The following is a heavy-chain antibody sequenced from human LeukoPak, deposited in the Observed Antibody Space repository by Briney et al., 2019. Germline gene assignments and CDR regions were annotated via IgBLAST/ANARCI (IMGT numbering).Heavy chain of an antibody. D-gene: IGHD2-8*01. J-gene: IGHJ6*02. Sequence: GGSLRLSCAASGFASSRHWMFWVRQAPGKGLVWVSRIDGDGSTTNYADSVKGRFTISRDNAKNTLYIQMNSLRGEDTAIYYCARSGVPNGMDVWGQGTTVTVSS. V-gene: IGHV3-74*01. CDR1: GFASSRHW. CDR3: ARSGVPNGMDV. CDR2: IDGDGSTT.